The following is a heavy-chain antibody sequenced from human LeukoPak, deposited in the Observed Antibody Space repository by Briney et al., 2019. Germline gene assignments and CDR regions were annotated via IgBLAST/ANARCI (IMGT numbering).Heavy chain of an antibody. CDR3: ARGHGSTYHYFDY. V-gene: IGHV3-30-3*01. D-gene: IGHD6-13*01. Sequence: GGSLRLSCAASGXTFSSYAMHWVRQAPGKGLEWVAVISYDGTNKYYADSVKGRFTISRDNSKSTLYLQMNSLRTEDTAVYYCARGHGSTYHYFDYWGQGTLVTVSS. J-gene: IGHJ4*02. CDR2: ISYDGTNK. CDR1: GXTFSSYA.